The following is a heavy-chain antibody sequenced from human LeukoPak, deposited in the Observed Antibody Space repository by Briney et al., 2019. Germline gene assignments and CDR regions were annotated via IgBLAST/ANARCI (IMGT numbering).Heavy chain of an antibody. CDR2: INHSGST. CDR1: GGSFSGYY. V-gene: IGHV4-34*01. CDR3: ARGPAAGRDFDY. D-gene: IGHD6-19*01. Sequence: SETLSLTCAVYGGSFSGYYWSWIRQPPGKGLEWIGEINHSGSTNYNPSLKSRVTMSVDTSKNQFSLKLSSVTAADTAVYYCARGPAAGRDFDYWGQGTLVTVSS. J-gene: IGHJ4*02.